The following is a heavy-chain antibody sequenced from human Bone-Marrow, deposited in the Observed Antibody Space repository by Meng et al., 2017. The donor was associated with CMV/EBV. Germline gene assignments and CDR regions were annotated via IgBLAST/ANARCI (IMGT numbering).Heavy chain of an antibody. Sequence: SETLSLTCTVSGASVSSNYWSWSRRPPGKGLEYIGSISYTGYIEYNPSLKGRVTISLDTSKNHFSLKLTSVTAADTAMYYCAGPDDMGSSPHDPFDLWGPGTMVTVSS. CDR3: AGPDDMGSSPHDPFDL. CDR2: ISYTGYI. V-gene: IGHV4-59*02. CDR1: GASVSSNY. D-gene: IGHD1-1*01. J-gene: IGHJ3*01.